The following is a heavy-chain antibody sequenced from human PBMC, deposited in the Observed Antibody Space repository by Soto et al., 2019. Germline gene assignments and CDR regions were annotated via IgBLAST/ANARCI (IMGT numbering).Heavy chain of an antibody. D-gene: IGHD7-27*01. CDR2: INWNSGTI. CDR3: AKAPPAGDEAFDV. Sequence: EVQLVESGGGLVQPGRSLRLSCAASGFTFDDYAMHWVRQAPGKGLEWISGINWNSGTIDYADSVKGRFTISRDNAKNSLYLQMNSLRLEDTALYYCAKAPPAGDEAFDVWGQGTMVTVSS. CDR1: GFTFDDYA. V-gene: IGHV3-9*01. J-gene: IGHJ3*01.